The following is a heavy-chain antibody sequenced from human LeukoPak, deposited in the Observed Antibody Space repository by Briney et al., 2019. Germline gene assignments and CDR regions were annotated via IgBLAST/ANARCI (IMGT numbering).Heavy chain of an antibody. CDR2: IWYDGSNK. D-gene: IGHD3-22*01. V-gene: IGHV3-33*01. Sequence: GRSLRLSCAVSGFTFSNYDMHWVRQAPGKGLEWVAVIWYDGSNKYYADSVKGRFTISRDNSKNTLYLQMNTLRAEDTAVYYCARDLASGSPDAFDIWGQGTMVTVSS. J-gene: IGHJ3*02. CDR1: GFTFSNYD. CDR3: ARDLASGSPDAFDI.